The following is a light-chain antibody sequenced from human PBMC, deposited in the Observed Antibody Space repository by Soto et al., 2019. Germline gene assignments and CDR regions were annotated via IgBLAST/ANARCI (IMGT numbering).Light chain of an antibody. Sequence: DIQMTQSPSTLSASVGDRVTITCRASQSISDWLAWYQQKPGKAPKLMIYKASSLQSGVPSRFSGSGSGADFTLTISSLQPDDFATYYCQQCNTSPCTFGQGNKVEIK. J-gene: IGKJ1*01. CDR1: QSISDW. CDR3: QQCNTSPCT. V-gene: IGKV1-5*03. CDR2: KAS.